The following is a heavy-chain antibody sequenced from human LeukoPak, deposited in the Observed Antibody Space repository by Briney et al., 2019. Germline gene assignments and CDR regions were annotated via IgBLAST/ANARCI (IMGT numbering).Heavy chain of an antibody. V-gene: IGHV3-30*02. D-gene: IGHD3-10*01. CDR2: IRYDGSNK. CDR1: GFTFSSYG. CDR3: AKSVYIVHYYGSGPFAAAIDY. Sequence: PGGSLRLSCAASGFTFSSYGMHWVRQAPGKGLEWVAFIRYDGSNKYYADFVKGRFTISRDNSKNTLYLQMNSLRAEDTAVYYCAKSVYIVHYYGSGPFAAAIDYWGQGTLVTVSS. J-gene: IGHJ4*02.